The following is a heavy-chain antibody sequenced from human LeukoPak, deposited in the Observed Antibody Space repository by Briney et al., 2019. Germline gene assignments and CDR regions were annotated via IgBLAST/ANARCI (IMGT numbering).Heavy chain of an antibody. V-gene: IGHV1-69*10. CDR1: GGTFSSYA. CDR2: IIPILGIA. D-gene: IGHD6-13*01. Sequence: SVKVSCKASGGTFSSYAISWVRQAPGQGLEWMGGIIPILGIANYAQKFQGRVTITADKSTSTAYMELSSLRSEGTAVYYCARDLKFGIAAAFEGYFQHWGQGTLVTVSS. CDR3: ARDLKFGIAAAFEGYFQH. J-gene: IGHJ1*01.